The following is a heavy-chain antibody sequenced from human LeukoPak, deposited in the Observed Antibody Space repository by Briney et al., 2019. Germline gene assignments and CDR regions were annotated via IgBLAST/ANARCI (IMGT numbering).Heavy chain of an antibody. CDR3: ARVGYSSGWYWFDP. V-gene: IGHV1-8*03. J-gene: IGHJ5*02. D-gene: IGHD6-19*01. CDR1: GYTFTSYD. CDR2: MNPNSGNT. Sequence: ASVKVSCKASGYTFTSYDINWVRQATGQGLEWMGWMNPNSGNTGYAQKFQGRVTITRNTSMSTAYMELSSLRSEDTAVYYCARVGYSSGWYWFDPWGQGTLVTVSS.